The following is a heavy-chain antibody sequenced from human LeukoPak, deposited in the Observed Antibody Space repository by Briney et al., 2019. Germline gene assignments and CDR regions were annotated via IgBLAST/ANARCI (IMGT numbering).Heavy chain of an antibody. CDR2: IYYSGST. J-gene: IGHJ6*02. V-gene: IGHV4-39*01. D-gene: IGHD6-13*01. CDR1: GFTFSSYA. Sequence: GSLRLSCAASGFTFSSYAMSWVRQPPGKGLEWIGSIYYSGSTYYNPSLKSRVTISVDTSKNQFSLKLSSVTAADTAVYYCAGDSSSWFTSYYYGMDVWGQGTTVTVSS. CDR3: AGDSSSWFTSYYYGMDV.